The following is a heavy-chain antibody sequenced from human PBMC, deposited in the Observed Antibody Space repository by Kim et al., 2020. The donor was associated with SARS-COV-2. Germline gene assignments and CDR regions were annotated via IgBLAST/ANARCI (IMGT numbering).Heavy chain of an antibody. Sequence: SETLSLTCTVSGGSISSSSYYWGWIRQPPGKGLEWIGSIYYSGSTYYNPSLKSRVTISVDTSKNQFSLKLSSVTAADTAVYYCSGRFVVVPAATETTYGFDIWGQGTMVIVSS. CDR2: IYYSGST. D-gene: IGHD2-2*01. CDR3: SGRFVVVPAATETTYGFDI. J-gene: IGHJ3*02. V-gene: IGHV4-39*01. CDR1: GGSISSSSYY.